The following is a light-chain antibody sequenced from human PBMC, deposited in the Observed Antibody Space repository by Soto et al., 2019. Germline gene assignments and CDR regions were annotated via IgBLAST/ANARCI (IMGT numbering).Light chain of an antibody. CDR2: EVN. V-gene: IGLV2-14*01. Sequence: QSALTQPASVSGSPGQSITISCTGTSSDVGGYKYVSWYQQHPGKAPKLMICEVNNRPSGVSNRFSGSKSGNTASLTISGLQAEDEADYYCCSYTSSSTLVFGGGTKVTVL. CDR1: SSDVGGYKY. CDR3: CSYTSSSTLV. J-gene: IGLJ2*01.